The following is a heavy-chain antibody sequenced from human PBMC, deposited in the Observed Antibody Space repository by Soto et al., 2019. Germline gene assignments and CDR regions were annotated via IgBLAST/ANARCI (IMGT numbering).Heavy chain of an antibody. J-gene: IGHJ4*02. CDR1: GGTFSSYT. CDR3: AGSNCGGDCYSSVSFDY. V-gene: IGHV1-69*02. Sequence: QVQLVQSGAEVKKPGSSVKVSCKASGGTFSSYTISWVRQAPGQGLEWMGRIIPILGIANYAQKFQGRVRITADKSTSTAYMELSSLRSEDTAVYYCAGSNCGGDCYSSVSFDYWGQGTLVTVSS. CDR2: IIPILGIA. D-gene: IGHD2-21*01.